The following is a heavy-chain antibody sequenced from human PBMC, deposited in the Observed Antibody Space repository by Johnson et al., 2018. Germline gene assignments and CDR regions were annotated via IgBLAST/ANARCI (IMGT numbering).Heavy chain of an antibody. D-gene: IGHD4-17*01. CDR2: IWYDGTKK. J-gene: IGHJ6*02. V-gene: IGHV3-33*01. CDR3: AREISDGDYASGLDV. Sequence: QVQLVQSGGGVVQXGRSXRLXCAASGFTFSHYGMHWVRQAPGKGLEWVAVIWYDGTKKYYADSVKGRFTISRDNSKNTMFLQMNSLRAEDTAVYFCAREISDGDYASGLDVWGQGTTVTVFS. CDR1: GFTFSHYG.